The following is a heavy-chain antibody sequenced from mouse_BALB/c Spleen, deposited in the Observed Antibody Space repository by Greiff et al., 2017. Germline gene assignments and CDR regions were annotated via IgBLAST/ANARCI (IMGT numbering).Heavy chain of an antibody. CDR2: IYPYNGGT. V-gene: IGHV1S29*02. CDR1: GYTFTDYN. CDR3: ASGGYFAY. J-gene: IGHJ3*01. D-gene: IGHD2-2*01. Sequence: VQLQQSGPELVKPGASVKISCKASGYTFTDYNMHWVKQSHGKSLEWIGYIYPYNGGTGYNQKFKSKATLTVDNSSSTAYMELRSLTSEDSAVYYCASGGYFAYWGQGTLVTVSA.